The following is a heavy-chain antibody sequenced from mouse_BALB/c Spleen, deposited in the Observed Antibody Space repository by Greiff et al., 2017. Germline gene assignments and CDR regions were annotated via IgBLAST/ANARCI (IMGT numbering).Heavy chain of an antibody. CDR2: IWGDGST. J-gene: IGHJ4*01. CDR1: GFSLTGYG. V-gene: IGHV2-6-7*01. Sequence: VQLQQSGPGLVAPSQSLSITCTVSGFSLTGYGVNWVRQPPGKGLEWLGMIWGDGSTDYNSALKSRLSISKDNSKSQVFLKMNSLQTDDTARYYCAREGATDAMDYWGQGTSVTVSS. D-gene: IGHD3-1*01. CDR3: AREGATDAMDY.